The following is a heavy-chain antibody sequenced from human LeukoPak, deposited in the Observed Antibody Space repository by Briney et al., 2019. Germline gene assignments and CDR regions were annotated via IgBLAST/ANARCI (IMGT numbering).Heavy chain of an antibody. CDR2: IKQDGSEK. CDR3: ARESRGYDILTGKYHRGYYSYYMDV. Sequence: GGSLRLSCVASGFTFSDYYMGWIRQAPGKGLEWVANIKQDGSEKYYVDSVKGRFTISRDTAKNSLYLQMNSLRAEDTAVYYCARESRGYDILTGKYHRGYYSYYMDVWGKGTTVTVSS. V-gene: IGHV3-7*01. CDR1: GFTFSDYY. J-gene: IGHJ6*03. D-gene: IGHD3-9*01.